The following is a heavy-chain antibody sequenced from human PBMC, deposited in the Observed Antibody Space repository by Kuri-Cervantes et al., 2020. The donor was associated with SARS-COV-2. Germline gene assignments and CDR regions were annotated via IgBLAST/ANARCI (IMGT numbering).Heavy chain of an antibody. CDR1: EYSFSIYW. J-gene: IGHJ3*01. V-gene: IGHV5-51*01. D-gene: IGHD2-2*01. Sequence: TVFCQGSEYSFSIYWIAWVRQMPGKGLEWMGVIYPGDADTRYSPSFQGQVTMSVDESINTAYLQWSSLKASDTAMYYCARRTMPRGISDSFDVWGQGTMVTVSS. CDR2: IYPGDADT. CDR3: ARRTMPRGISDSFDV.